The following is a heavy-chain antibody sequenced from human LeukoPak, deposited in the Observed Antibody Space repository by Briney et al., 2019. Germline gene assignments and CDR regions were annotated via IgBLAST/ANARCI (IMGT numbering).Heavy chain of an antibody. V-gene: IGHV3-23*01. D-gene: IGHD6-13*01. CDR3: AKDMKVAAGPFEY. CDR2: ISGSGGTT. Sequence: QAGGSLRLSCAASGFTFSSYAMSWVRQAPGKGLEWVSAISGSGGTTYYADSVKGRFTLSRDRSKNTLYLQMNSLRAEDTAVYYRAKDMKVAAGPFEYWGQGTLVIVSS. J-gene: IGHJ4*02. CDR1: GFTFSSYA.